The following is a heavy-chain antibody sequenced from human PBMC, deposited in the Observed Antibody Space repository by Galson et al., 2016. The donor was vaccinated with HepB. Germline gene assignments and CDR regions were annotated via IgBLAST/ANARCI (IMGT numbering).Heavy chain of an antibody. V-gene: IGHV3-30*18. Sequence: SLRLSCEASGFTFRRYGMHWVRLTPGVGLEWVAAVSDDGNNKEYGDSVRGRFTISRDNSENTVSLEMNSLRVEDTAVYYCAKDIRAQFEAGTIWGRGTLVTVSS. CDR2: VSDDGNNK. D-gene: IGHD1-1*01. CDR3: AKDIRAQFEAGTI. CDR1: GFTFRRYG. J-gene: IGHJ4*02.